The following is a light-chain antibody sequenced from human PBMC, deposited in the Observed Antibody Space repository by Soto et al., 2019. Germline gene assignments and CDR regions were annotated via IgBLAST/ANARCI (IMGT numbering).Light chain of an antibody. CDR1: QAIRTA. J-gene: IGKJ5*01. CDR2: EAS. Sequence: AIQLTQSPSSLSASVGDRVTITCRASQAIRTALGWYQQKPGKAPKLLIYEASSLESGVPSRFSGSGSGTEFTLTIGGLQPDDFATYYCQQFNGYPITFGQGTRLEIK. CDR3: QQFNGYPIT. V-gene: IGKV1-13*02.